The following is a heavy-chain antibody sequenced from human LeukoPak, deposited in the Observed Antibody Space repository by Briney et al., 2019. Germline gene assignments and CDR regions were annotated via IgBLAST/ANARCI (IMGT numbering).Heavy chain of an antibody. CDR2: ISGSGGST. Sequence: GGSLRLSCAPSGFTFNNYAMSWVRQAPGKGLEWVSAISGSGGSTYYADSVKGRFTISRDNSKNTLYLQMSSLRAEDTAVYYCARQLDPNDYWGQGTLVTVSS. J-gene: IGHJ4*02. D-gene: IGHD1-1*01. V-gene: IGHV3-23*01. CDR1: GFTFNNYA. CDR3: ARQLDPNDY.